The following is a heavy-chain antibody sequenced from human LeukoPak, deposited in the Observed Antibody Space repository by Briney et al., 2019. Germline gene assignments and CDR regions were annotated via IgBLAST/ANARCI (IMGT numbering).Heavy chain of an antibody. CDR3: ARDFYDTSGYFYGSNY. Sequence: GASVKVSCKASGYTFTSYATHWVRQAPGQRLEWMGWINAGNGNTKYSQKFQGRVTITRDTSASTAYMELSSLRSEDTAVYYCARDFYDTSGYFYGSNYWGQGTLVTVSS. CDR2: INAGNGNT. CDR1: GYTFTSYA. J-gene: IGHJ4*02. D-gene: IGHD3-22*01. V-gene: IGHV1-3*01.